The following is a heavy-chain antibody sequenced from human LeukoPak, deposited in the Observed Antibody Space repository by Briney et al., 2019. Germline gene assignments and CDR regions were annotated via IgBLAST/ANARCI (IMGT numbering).Heavy chain of an antibody. CDR1: GFTFSDNG. Sequence: GGSLRLSCAASGFTFSDNGMHWVRQAPGKGLEWVAYIRHDGSDKYYADSVKGRFTISRDNSKNTLYLQMNSLRAEDTAVYYCAKESSYGDYFDYWGQGTLVTVSS. J-gene: IGHJ4*02. V-gene: IGHV3-30*02. CDR3: AKESSYGDYFDY. CDR2: IRHDGSDK. D-gene: IGHD4-17*01.